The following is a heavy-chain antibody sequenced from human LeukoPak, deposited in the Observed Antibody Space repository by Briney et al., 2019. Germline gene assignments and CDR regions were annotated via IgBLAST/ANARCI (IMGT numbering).Heavy chain of an antibody. V-gene: IGHV4-59*08. CDR2: IYYSGST. Sequence: KPSETLSLTCTVSGGSISSYYWSWIRQPPGKGLERIGYIYYSGSTNYNPSLKSRVTISVDTSKNQFSLKLSSVTAADTAVYYCARGNSGYEPEDYYYYYGMDVWGQGTTVTVSS. J-gene: IGHJ6*02. CDR1: GGSISSYY. D-gene: IGHD5-12*01. CDR3: ARGNSGYEPEDYYYYYGMDV.